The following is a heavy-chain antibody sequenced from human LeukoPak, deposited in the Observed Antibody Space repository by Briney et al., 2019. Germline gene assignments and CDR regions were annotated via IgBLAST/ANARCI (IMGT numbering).Heavy chain of an antibody. CDR1: GYTFTSYG. Sequence: ASVKVSCKASGYTFTSYGISWVRQAPGQGLEWMGWISAYNGNTNYAQKLQGRVTMTEDTSTDTAYMELSSLRSEDTAVYYCATRSPALYYDSSGYYYFDYWGQGTLVTVSS. J-gene: IGHJ4*02. CDR3: ATRSPALYYDSSGYYYFDY. V-gene: IGHV1-18*01. D-gene: IGHD3-22*01. CDR2: ISAYNGNT.